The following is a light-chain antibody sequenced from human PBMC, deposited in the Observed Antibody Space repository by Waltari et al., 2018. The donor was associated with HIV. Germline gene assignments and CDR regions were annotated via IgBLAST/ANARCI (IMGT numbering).Light chain of an antibody. Sequence: QSVLTQPPSVSGAPGQRVTISCPGSSSNIGAGYGVTRYQQLPGTAPKLLIYENTNRPSGLPGRFSGSRSGTSASLAISGLQAEDEADYYCQSYDSRLSGVVFGGGTKVTVL. J-gene: IGLJ2*01. V-gene: IGLV1-40*01. CDR2: ENT. CDR3: QSYDSRLSGVV. CDR1: SSNIGAGYG.